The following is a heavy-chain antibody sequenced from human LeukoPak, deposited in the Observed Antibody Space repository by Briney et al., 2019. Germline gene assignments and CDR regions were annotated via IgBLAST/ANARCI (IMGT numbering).Heavy chain of an antibody. D-gene: IGHD5-24*01. V-gene: IGHV4-34*01. CDR3: ARGAFEMATIRVYYFDY. Sequence: SETLSLTCAVYGGSFSGYYWSWIRQPPGKGLGWIGEINHSGSTNYNPSLKSRVTISVDTSKNQFSLKLSSVTAADTAVYYCARGAFEMATIRVYYFDYWGQGTLVTVSS. CDR1: GGSFSGYY. CDR2: INHSGST. J-gene: IGHJ4*02.